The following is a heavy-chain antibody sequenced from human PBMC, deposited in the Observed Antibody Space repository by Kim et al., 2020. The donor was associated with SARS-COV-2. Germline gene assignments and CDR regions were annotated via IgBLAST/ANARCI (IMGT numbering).Heavy chain of an antibody. D-gene: IGHD3-10*01. CDR1: GDSVSSQEFV. Sequence: SQTLSLTCAISGDSVSSQEFVWNWIRQSPSRGLEWLGRIYYRSKWYNDYAVSVKSRIAINPDTSKNQFSLQLNSVTPEDTAVYYCARDDGPRESEAFYFDSWGQGTLVTVSS. CDR2: IYYRSKWYN. V-gene: IGHV6-1*01. CDR3: ARDDGPRESEAFYFDS. J-gene: IGHJ4*02.